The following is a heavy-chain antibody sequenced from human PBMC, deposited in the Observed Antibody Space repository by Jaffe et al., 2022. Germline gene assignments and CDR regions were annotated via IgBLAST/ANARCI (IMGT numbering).Heavy chain of an antibody. J-gene: IGHJ4*02. CDR1: GGSISSYY. CDR3: AWHSSSWPHFDY. CDR2: IYYSGST. Sequence: QVQLQESGPGLVKPSETLSLTCTVSGGSISSYYWSWIRQPPGKGLEWIGYIYYSGSTNYNPSLKSRVTISVDTSKNQFSLKLSSVTAADTAVYYCAWHSSSWPHFDYWGQGTLVTVSS. V-gene: IGHV4-59*01. D-gene: IGHD6-13*01.